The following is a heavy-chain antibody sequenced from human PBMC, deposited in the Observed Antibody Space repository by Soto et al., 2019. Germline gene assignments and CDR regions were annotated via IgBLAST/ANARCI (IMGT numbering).Heavy chain of an antibody. Sequence: SETLSLTCAVYGGSFSGYYWSWIRQPPGKGLEWIGEINHSGSTNYNPSLKSRVTISVDTSKNQFSLKLSSVTAADTAVYYCARGHTCSGGSCYSAHNWFDPWGQGTLVTVSS. D-gene: IGHD2-15*01. CDR3: ARGHTCSGGSCYSAHNWFDP. V-gene: IGHV4-34*01. CDR2: INHSGST. J-gene: IGHJ5*02. CDR1: GGSFSGYY.